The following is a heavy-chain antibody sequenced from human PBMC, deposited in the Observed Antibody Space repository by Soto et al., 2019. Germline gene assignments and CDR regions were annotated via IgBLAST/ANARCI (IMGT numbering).Heavy chain of an antibody. CDR2: ITSHGASK. V-gene: IGHV3-11*01. CDR1: GFTFSDYY. CDR3: VREVPTSAY. Sequence: QVQLVESGGGLVKPGGSLRLSCTVSGFTFSDYYMSWMRRAPGKGLQWVAYITSHGASKYYTDSVKGRFTISRDNDHNSLYLQMNDLNVEDTAVYYCVREVPTSAYWGQGTQVTVSS. J-gene: IGHJ4*02.